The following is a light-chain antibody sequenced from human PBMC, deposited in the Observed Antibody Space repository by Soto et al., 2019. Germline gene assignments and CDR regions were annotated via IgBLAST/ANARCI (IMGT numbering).Light chain of an antibody. CDR3: QQRSNWPFLT. Sequence: IVLTQAPATLSLSPGERATLSCRASQSVSSYLAWYQQKPGQAPRLLIYDASNRATGIPARFSGSGSGTDFTLTISSLEPEDFAVYYCQQRSNWPFLTFGGGTKV. V-gene: IGKV3-11*01. CDR1: QSVSSY. CDR2: DAS. J-gene: IGKJ4*01.